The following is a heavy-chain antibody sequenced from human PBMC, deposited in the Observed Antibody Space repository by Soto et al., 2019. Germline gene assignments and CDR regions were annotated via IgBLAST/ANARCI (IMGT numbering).Heavy chain of an antibody. CDR1: GFTVSTNY. J-gene: IGHJ4*02. CDR2: INSGGNI. Sequence: EVQVVESGGGLIQPGGSLRLSCAASGFTVSTNYMHWVRQAPGKGLEWVSVINSGGNIYYADSVKGRFTLSRDNSKNALYLQMNSVRAEDTAVYYCARGSDYMIVDWGQGTLVTVSS. CDR3: ARGSDYMIVD. V-gene: IGHV3-53*01. D-gene: IGHD3-22*01.